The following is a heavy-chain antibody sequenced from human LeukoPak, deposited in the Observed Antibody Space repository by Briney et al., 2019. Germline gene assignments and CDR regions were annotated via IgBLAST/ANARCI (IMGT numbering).Heavy chain of an antibody. D-gene: IGHD1-26*01. CDR1: GFTFNSYG. V-gene: IGHV3-30*18. Sequence: GGSLRLSCAASGFTFNSYGMHRVRQAPGKGLEWVAVISYDGSNKYYADSVKGRFTISRDNSKNTLYLQMSSLRAEDTAAYYCAKGPTERERLPGSYFDYWGQGTLVTVSS. J-gene: IGHJ4*02. CDR2: ISYDGSNK. CDR3: AKGPTERERLPGSYFDY.